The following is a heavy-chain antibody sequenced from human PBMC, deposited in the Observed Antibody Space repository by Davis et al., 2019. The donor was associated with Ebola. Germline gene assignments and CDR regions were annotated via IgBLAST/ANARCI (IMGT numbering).Heavy chain of an antibody. V-gene: IGHV4-59*01. J-gene: IGHJ4*02. Sequence: PGGSLRLSCTVSGGSISSYYWSWIRQPPGKGLEWIGYIYYSGSTNYNPSLKSRVTISVDTSKNQFSLKLSSVTAADTAVYYCARELIDDSSGYTFDYWGQGTLVTVSS. CDR1: GGSISSYY. CDR3: ARELIDDSSGYTFDY. CDR2: IYYSGST. D-gene: IGHD3-22*01.